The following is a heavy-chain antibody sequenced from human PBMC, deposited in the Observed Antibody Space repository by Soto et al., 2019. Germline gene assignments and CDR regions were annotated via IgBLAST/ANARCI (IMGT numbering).Heavy chain of an antibody. Sequence: GSCPTLVNPTQTLTLTCTFSGFSLSTSGMRXSWIRQPPGKALEWLARIDWDDDKFYSTSLKTRLTISKDTSKNQVVLTMTNMDPVDTATYYCARTPNCGGDCYWYYFDYWGQGTLVTVSS. J-gene: IGHJ4*02. D-gene: IGHD2-21*02. CDR2: IDWDDDK. CDR3: ARTPNCGGDCYWYYFDY. CDR1: GFSLSTSGMR. V-gene: IGHV2-70*04.